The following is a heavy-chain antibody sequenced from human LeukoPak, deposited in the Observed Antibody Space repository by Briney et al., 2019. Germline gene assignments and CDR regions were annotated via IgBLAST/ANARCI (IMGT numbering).Heavy chain of an antibody. CDR3: ARAYSGYEAFDY. CDR1: GYTFTGYY. D-gene: IGHD5-12*01. CDR2: INPNSGGT. J-gene: IGHJ4*02. V-gene: IGHV1-2*02. Sequence: ASVKVSCKASGYTFTGYYMHWVRQAPGQGLEWMGWINPNSGGTNYAQKFQGRVTMTRDTSTTYMELSRLTSADTAVYFCARAYSGYEAFDYWGQGTLVTV.